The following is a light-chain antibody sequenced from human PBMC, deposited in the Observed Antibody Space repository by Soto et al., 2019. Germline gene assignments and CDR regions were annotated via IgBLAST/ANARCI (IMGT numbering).Light chain of an antibody. CDR2: SAS. CDR3: QQSGRP. CDR1: QSISDT. J-gene: IGKJ1*01. V-gene: IGKV3-15*01. Sequence: EIVMTQSPATLSVSPGVRATLSCRASQSISDTLAWYQQKPGQAPRLLIYSASRGATGFPARFSGSGSGTDFTLTISRLEPEDSAVYYCQQSGRPFGQGTKVDIK.